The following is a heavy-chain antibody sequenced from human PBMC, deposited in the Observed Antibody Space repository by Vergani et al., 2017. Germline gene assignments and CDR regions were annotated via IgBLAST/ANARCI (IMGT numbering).Heavy chain of an antibody. D-gene: IGHD2-15*01. CDR1: GGSISSGGYY. V-gene: IGHV4-31*03. J-gene: IGHJ5*02. CDR3: ARTGYCSGGSCYSDNWFDP. Sequence: QVQLQESGPGLVRPSQTLSLTCTVSGGSISSGGYYWSWIRQHPGKGLEWIGYIYYTGSTYYNPSLKSRVSISVVTSKNQFSLKLTSVTAADTAVYYCARTGYCSGGSCYSDNWFDPWGQGTLVTVSS. CDR2: IYYTGST.